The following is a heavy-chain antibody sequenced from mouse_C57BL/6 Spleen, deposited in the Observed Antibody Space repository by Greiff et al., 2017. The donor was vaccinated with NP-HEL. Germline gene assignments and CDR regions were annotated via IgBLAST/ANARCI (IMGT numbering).Heavy chain of an antibody. CDR1: GYTFTSYW. J-gene: IGHJ2*01. CDR3: VRRHYDVYFDY. D-gene: IGHD2-4*01. Sequence: QVQLQQPGAELVKPGASVKLSCKASGYTFTSYWMQWVKQRPGQGLEWIGEIDPSDSYTNYNQKFKGKATLTVDTSSSTAYMQLSSLTSEDSAVYYCVRRHYDVYFDYWGQGTTLTVSS. CDR2: IDPSDSYT. V-gene: IGHV1-50*01.